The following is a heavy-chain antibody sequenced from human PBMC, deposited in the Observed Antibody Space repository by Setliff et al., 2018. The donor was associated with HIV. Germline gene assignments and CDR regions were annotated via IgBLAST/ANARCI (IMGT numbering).Heavy chain of an antibody. V-gene: IGHV4-39*01. J-gene: IGHJ4*02. CDR2: ISSSGNT. D-gene: IGHD3-9*01. CDR3: AKTIGRYFDIFDN. CDR1: GGSIGSTSYY. Sequence: SETVSLTCTVSGGSIGSTSYYWGWIRQPPGTGLEWIGSISSSGNTYYNPSLKSRATTSVDTPKNQFSLKLNSVTAADTAVYYCAKTIGRYFDIFDNWGQGTLVTVSS.